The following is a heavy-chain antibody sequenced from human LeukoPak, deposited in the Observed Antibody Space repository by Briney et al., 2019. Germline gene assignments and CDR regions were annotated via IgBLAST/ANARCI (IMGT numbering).Heavy chain of an antibody. CDR1: GFTFSSYA. J-gene: IGHJ4*02. Sequence: GGSLRLSCAASGFTFSSYAMYWVRQAPGKGLVWVSRISSDGSSTIYADSVKGRFTIPRDIAKNTLYLQMNSLRAEDTAVYYCARAQMGAPTDYWGQGTLVTVSS. CDR3: ARAQMGAPTDY. CDR2: ISSDGSST. V-gene: IGHV3-74*01. D-gene: IGHD1-26*01.